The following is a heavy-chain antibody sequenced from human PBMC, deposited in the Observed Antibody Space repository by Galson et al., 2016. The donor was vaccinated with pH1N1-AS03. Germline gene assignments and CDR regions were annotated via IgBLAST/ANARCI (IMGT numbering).Heavy chain of an antibody. D-gene: IGHD3-3*01. CDR2: FIPVFNTV. V-gene: IGHV1-69*05. CDR1: GGTFSNYA. J-gene: IGHJ4*02. CDR3: AGRQNGRHYDFWSGARGFDS. Sequence: QSGAEVKKPGASVKVSCKASGGTFSNYAISWVRQAPGQGLEWLGGFIPVFNTVKYEQKFQGRVTITTDESTSTAYMEVRSLRSEDTAVYYCAGRQNGRHYDFWSGARGFDSWGQGTLVTVSS.